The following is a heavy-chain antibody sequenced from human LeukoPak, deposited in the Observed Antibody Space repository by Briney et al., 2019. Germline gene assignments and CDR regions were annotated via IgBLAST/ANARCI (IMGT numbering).Heavy chain of an antibody. V-gene: IGHV1-18*01. J-gene: IGHJ2*01. CDR1: GHTLRTYG. Sequence: ASVKVSCKAPGHTLRTYGISWVRQAPGQGLEWMGWISANNGNTNYAQKFQDRVTMTTDTSTSTAYMELTSLRSDDTAVYYCAKEGGGSIWYFDLWGRGTLVTVSS. CDR2: ISANNGNT. D-gene: IGHD6-25*01. CDR3: AKEGGGSIWYFDL.